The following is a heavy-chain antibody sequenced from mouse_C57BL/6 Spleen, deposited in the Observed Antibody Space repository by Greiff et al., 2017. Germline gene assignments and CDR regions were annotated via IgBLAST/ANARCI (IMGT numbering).Heavy chain of an antibody. CDR2: IYPRSGNT. D-gene: IGHD1-1*01. CDR3: ARDYYGSSLYYYAMDY. CDR1: GYTFTSYG. J-gene: IGHJ4*01. Sequence: VKLQQSGAELARPGASVKLSCKASGYTFTSYGISWVKQRTGQGLEWIGEIYPRSGNTYYNEKFKGKATLTADKSSSTAYMELRSLTSEDSAVYFCARDYYGSSLYYYAMDYWGQGTSVTVSS. V-gene: IGHV1-81*01.